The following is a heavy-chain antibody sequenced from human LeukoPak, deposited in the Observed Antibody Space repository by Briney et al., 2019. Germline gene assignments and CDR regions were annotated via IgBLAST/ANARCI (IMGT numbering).Heavy chain of an antibody. J-gene: IGHJ4*02. CDR3: AKDRSPYCSGGSCYSDY. CDR1: GFTFSSYA. CDR2: ISGSGGST. V-gene: IGHV3-23*01. Sequence: GGSLRLPCAASGFTFSSYAMSWVRQAPGKGLEWVSTISGSGGSTYYADSVKGRFTISRDNSKNTLYLQVNSLRAEDTAVYYCAKDRSPYCSGGSCYSDYWGQGTLVTVSS. D-gene: IGHD2-15*01.